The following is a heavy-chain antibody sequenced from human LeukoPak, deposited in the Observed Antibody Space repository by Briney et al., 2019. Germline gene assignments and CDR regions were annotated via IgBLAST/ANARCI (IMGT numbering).Heavy chain of an antibody. D-gene: IGHD2-8*01. V-gene: IGHV3-30*07. Sequence: PGGSLRLSCAASGFTFSSYALHWVRQAPGKGLEWVAVISYDGSNKYYADSVKGRFTVSRDNSKNTLYLQMNSLRAEDTAVYYCAKWLARVAVYYYYYGMDVWGQGTTVTVSS. CDR2: ISYDGSNK. CDR3: AKWLARVAVYYYYYGMDV. J-gene: IGHJ6*02. CDR1: GFTFSSYA.